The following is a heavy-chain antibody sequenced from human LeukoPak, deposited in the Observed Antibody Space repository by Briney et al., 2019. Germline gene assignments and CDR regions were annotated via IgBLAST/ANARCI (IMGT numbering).Heavy chain of an antibody. D-gene: IGHD3-16*01. CDR2: IYSDNT. CDR1: GFTVSSNS. Sequence: PGGSLRLSCTVSGFTVSSNSMSWVRQAPRKGLERVSFIYSDNTHYSDSVKGRFTISRDNSKNTLYLQMNSLRAEDTAVYYCAGWGSDFNYWGQGTLVTVSS. V-gene: IGHV3-53*01. J-gene: IGHJ4*02. CDR3: AGWGSDFNY.